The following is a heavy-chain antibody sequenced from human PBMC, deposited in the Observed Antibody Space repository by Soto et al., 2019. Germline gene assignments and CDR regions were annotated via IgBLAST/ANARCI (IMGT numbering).Heavy chain of an antibody. CDR2: IIPIFGTA. D-gene: IGHD6-19*01. J-gene: IGHJ4*02. Sequence: SVKVSCKASGGTFSSYAISWVRQAPGQGLEWMGGIIPIFGTANYAQKFQGRVTITADKSTSTAYMELSSLRSEDTAVYYWARVLYSSGWYGNFDYWGQGTLVTVSS. V-gene: IGHV1-69*06. CDR3: ARVLYSSGWYGNFDY. CDR1: GGTFSSYA.